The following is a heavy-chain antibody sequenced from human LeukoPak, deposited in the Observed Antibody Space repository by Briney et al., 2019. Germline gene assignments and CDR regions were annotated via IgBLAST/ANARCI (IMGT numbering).Heavy chain of an antibody. CDR2: ISSSGSTI. J-gene: IGHJ4*02. CDR3: ARDRSVGYYDSSGTPDY. Sequence: GRSLRLSCAASGFTFSSYAMSWIRQAPGKGLEWVSYISSSGSTIYYADSVKGRFTISRDNAKNSLYLQMNSLRAEDTAVYYCARDRSVGYYDSSGTPDYWGQGTLVTVSS. V-gene: IGHV3-11*01. D-gene: IGHD3-22*01. CDR1: GFTFSSYA.